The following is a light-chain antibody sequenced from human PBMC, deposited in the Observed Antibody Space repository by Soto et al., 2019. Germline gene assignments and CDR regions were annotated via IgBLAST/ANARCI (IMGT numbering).Light chain of an antibody. CDR1: QSVSSN. CDR2: GAS. V-gene: IGKV3-15*01. J-gene: IGKJ1*01. Sequence: EIVMTQSPATLSVSPGERATLSCRASQSVSSNLAWYQQKPGQAPRLLIYGASTRATCIPARFSGSGSGTEFTHTISSLQSEDFAVYYCQQYNNWPPWTFGQGTKVEIK. CDR3: QQYNNWPPWT.